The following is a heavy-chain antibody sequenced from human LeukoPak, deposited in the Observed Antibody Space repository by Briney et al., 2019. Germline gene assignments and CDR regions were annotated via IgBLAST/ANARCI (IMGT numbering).Heavy chain of an antibody. CDR1: GFTFSSYG. J-gene: IGHJ4*02. CDR2: IRYDGSNK. V-gene: IGHV3-30*02. D-gene: IGHD4-17*01. CDR3: AKDTAYGDYGSLDY. Sequence: GGSLRLSCAASGFTFSSYGMHWVRQAPGKGLEWVAFIRYDGSNKYYADSVKGRFTISRDNSKNTLYLQMNSLRAEDTAVYYCAKDTAYGDYGSLDYWGQGTLVTVSS.